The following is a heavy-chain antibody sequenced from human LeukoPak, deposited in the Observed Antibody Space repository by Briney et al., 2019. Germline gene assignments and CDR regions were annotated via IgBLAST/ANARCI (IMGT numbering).Heavy chain of an antibody. CDR3: ASAYSSGSARRPYYFDY. CDR2: FSCSGST. D-gene: IGHD6-19*01. V-gene: IGHV4-39*07. J-gene: IGHJ4*02. Sequence: PSETLSLTCSVSGGSISSCTYSWGWIRQPPGKGLEWIGSFSCSGSTYYNPSLKSRVTISVDTSKNQFSLKLSSVTAADTAVYYCASAYSSGSARRPYYFDYWGQGTLVTVSS. CDR1: GGSISSCTYS.